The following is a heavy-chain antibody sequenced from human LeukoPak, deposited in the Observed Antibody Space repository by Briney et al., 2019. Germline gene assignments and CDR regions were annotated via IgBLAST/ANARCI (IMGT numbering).Heavy chain of an antibody. J-gene: IGHJ6*03. Sequence: GGSLRLSCAASGFTFSTYGMSWVRQAPGKGLEWVSSISDSGGSTYYADSVKGRFTISRDNSKNMLYLQMNSLRAEDTAVYYCAPGIFGDMDVWGKGTTVTVSS. D-gene: IGHD2-15*01. CDR3: APGIFGDMDV. V-gene: IGHV3-23*01. CDR1: GFTFSTYG. CDR2: ISDSGGST.